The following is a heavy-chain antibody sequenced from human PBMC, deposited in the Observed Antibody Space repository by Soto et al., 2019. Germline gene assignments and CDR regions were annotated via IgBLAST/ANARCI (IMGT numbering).Heavy chain of an antibody. D-gene: IGHD3-3*01. Sequence: QVQLQESGPGLVKPSQTLSLTCSVSGGSINSDEYYWTWIRQPPGGGLEWIGHVYYTGSTSYSPSLNSRLTISVDTSKNQFSLKLSSVTAADTAVYYCARGGRGIFGRYFDYWGQGTLVTVSS. CDR3: ARGGRGIFGRYFDY. CDR2: VYYTGST. J-gene: IGHJ4*02. V-gene: IGHV4-30-4*01. CDR1: GGSINSDEYY.